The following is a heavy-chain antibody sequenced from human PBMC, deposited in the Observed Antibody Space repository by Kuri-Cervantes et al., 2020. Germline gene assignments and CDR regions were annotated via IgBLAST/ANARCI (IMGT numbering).Heavy chain of an antibody. CDR1: GGSVSSGSYY. J-gene: IGHJ6*02. V-gene: IGHV4-61*01. D-gene: IGHD5-24*01. CDR2: IYYSGST. CDR3: ARLGTQGLEMATITFYYYGMDV. Sequence: SETLSLTCTVSGGSVSSGSYYWSWIRQPPGKGLEWIGYIYYSGSTYYNPSLKSRVTISVDTSKNQFSLKLSSVTAADTAVYYCARLGTQGLEMATITFYYYGMDVWGQGTTVTVSS.